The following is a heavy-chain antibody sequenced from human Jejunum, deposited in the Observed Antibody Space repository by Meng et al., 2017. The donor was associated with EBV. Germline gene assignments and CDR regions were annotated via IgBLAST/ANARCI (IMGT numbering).Heavy chain of an antibody. CDR3: VGEIVAPYSFDQ. J-gene: IGHJ4*02. CDR2: LNPNNGAT. CDR1: GYTFIDDH. Sequence: QGQVVQHGAEVKKPGASVKLSCKTSGYTFIDDHVHWVRQAPGQGLEWMGILNPNNGATSYAQRIRGRVTMTRDTSTSTVYMEPSSLRSEDTALYYCVGEIVAPYSFDQWGQGTLVTVSS. D-gene: IGHD5-12*01. V-gene: IGHV1-46*01.